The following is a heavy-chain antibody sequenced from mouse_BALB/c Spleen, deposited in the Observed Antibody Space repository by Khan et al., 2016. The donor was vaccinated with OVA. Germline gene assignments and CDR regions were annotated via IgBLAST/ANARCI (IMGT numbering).Heavy chain of an antibody. CDR1: VYTFTSYW. CDR3: ARAVGGKVPLDY. V-gene: IGHV1S41*01. D-gene: IGHD1-1*02. CDR2: IAPGSGST. J-gene: IGHJ2*01. Sequence: DLVKPGASVKLSCKASVYTFTSYWINWIKQRPGQGLEWIGRIAPGSGSTYYNEMFKGKATLTVDTSSSTAYIQLSSLSSEDSAVYFCARAVGGKVPLDYWGQGTTLTVSS.